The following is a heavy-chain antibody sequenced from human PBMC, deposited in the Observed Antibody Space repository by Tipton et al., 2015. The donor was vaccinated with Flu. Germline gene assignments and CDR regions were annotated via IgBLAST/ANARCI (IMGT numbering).Heavy chain of an antibody. J-gene: IGHJ5*02. CDR1: GFSFSSFW. V-gene: IGHV3-7*01. CDR2: IKQDGSEI. Sequence: SLRLSCAASGFSFSSFWMSWVHQAPGKGLEWVATIKQDGSEIYYVDSVRGRFTISRDNTKNSLYLQMNTLRVEDTAVYYCARGVYDSSGYFYPWGQGTLVTVSS. CDR3: ARGVYDSSGYFYP. D-gene: IGHD3-22*01.